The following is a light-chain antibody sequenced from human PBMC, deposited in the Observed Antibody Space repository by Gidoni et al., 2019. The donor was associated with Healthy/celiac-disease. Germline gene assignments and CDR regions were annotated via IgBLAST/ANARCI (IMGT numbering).Light chain of an antibody. V-gene: IGKV3-20*01. Sequence: IVFTQSPGTLSLSPVERATLSCSASQSVSSSYLAWYQQKPGQAPRLLIYGASSRAPGIPDRFSGSGSGTDFTLTISRLEPEDVAVYYCQQYVSSPLTFGGGTKVEIK. CDR1: QSVSSSY. CDR3: QQYVSSPLT. CDR2: GAS. J-gene: IGKJ4*01.